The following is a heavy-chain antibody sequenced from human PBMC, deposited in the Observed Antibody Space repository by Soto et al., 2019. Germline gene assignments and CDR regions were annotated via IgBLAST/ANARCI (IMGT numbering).Heavy chain of an antibody. Sequence: ASVKVSCKASGYTFTSYGISWVRQAPGQGLEWMGWISAYNGNTNYAQKLQGRVTMTTDTSTSTAYMELRSLRSDDTAVYYCARSGITIFGVVITQDDYWGQGTLVTAPQ. D-gene: IGHD3-3*01. J-gene: IGHJ4*02. CDR2: ISAYNGNT. CDR3: ARSGITIFGVVITQDDY. V-gene: IGHV1-18*01. CDR1: GYTFTSYG.